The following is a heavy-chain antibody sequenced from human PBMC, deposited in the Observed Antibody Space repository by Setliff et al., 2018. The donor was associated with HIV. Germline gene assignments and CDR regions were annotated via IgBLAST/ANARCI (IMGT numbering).Heavy chain of an antibody. Sequence: SETLSLTCAVYGGSFSGYYWSWIRQPPGKGLEWIGEINHGGGTNYNPSLRSRVTISIDTSKTQFSLKMSTVTAADTALYYCARPKLGLGGGSHFDAWGRGTLVTVSS. CDR1: GGSFSGYY. V-gene: IGHV4-34*01. CDR2: INHGGGT. D-gene: IGHD3-16*01. CDR3: ARPKLGLGGGSHFDA. J-gene: IGHJ4*02.